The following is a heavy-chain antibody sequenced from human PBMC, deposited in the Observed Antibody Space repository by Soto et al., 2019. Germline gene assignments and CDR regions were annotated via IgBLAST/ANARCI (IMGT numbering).Heavy chain of an antibody. D-gene: IGHD6-6*01. CDR3: ARVASIAAL. J-gene: IGHJ4*02. Sequence: GGSLRLSCAASGFTFSSYEMNWVRQAPGKGLEWVSYISSSGSTIYYADSVKGRFTISRDNAKNSLYLQMNSLRAEDAAVYYCARVASIAALWGQGTLVTAPQ. CDR2: ISSSGSTI. CDR1: GFTFSSYE. V-gene: IGHV3-48*03.